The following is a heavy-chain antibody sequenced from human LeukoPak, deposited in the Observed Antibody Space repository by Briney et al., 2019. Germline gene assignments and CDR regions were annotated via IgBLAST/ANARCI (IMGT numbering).Heavy chain of an antibody. V-gene: IGHV4-34*01. Sequence: SETLSLTCAVYGGSFSGYYWSWIRQPPGTGLEWIGEINHSGSTNYNPSLKSRVTISVDTSKNLFSLKLNSVTAADTAVYYCARRTRGYSYGPYYYGMDVWGQGTTVTVSS. J-gene: IGHJ6*02. CDR3: ARRTRGYSYGPYYYGMDV. CDR1: GGSFSGYY. CDR2: INHSGST. D-gene: IGHD5-18*01.